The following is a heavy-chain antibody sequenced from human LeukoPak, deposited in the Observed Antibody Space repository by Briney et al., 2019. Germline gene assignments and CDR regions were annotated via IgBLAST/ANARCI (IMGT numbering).Heavy chain of an antibody. Sequence: GASVKVSCKASGYTFTSYGISWVRQAPGQGLEWMGWISAYNGNTNYAQKLQGRVTMTTDTSTSTAYMELRSLRSDDTAVYYCARVRYDYVWVSYRPQFDYWGQGTLVTVSS. D-gene: IGHD3-16*02. V-gene: IGHV1-18*01. CDR2: ISAYNGNT. CDR1: GYTFTSYG. J-gene: IGHJ4*02. CDR3: ARVRYDYVWVSYRPQFDY.